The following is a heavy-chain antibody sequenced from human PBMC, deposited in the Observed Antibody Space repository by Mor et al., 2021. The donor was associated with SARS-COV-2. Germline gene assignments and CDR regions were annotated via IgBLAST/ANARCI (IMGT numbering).Heavy chain of an antibody. V-gene: IGHV3-23*01. D-gene: IGHD4-4*01. J-gene: IGHJ4*02. Sequence: SSISASGVNTYYADSVKGRFTISRDNSKSTLYLQMNSLRAEDTAVYYCTKDRTVSNPDCFDYWGRGTLVTV. CDR3: TKDRTVSNPDCFDY. CDR2: ISASGVNT.